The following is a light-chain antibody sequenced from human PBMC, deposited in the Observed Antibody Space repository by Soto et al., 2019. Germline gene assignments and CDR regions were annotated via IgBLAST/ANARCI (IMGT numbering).Light chain of an antibody. V-gene: IGKV1-5*03. J-gene: IGKJ1*01. Sequence: DIQMTQSPSTLSGSVGDRLTITCRASQSIGDLLAWYQQKPGEAPKVLIYKASYLDSGVPSRFSSSGSGTEFTLTISSLHPEDLATYYCQHYSAFSVTFGQWTKVELK. CDR3: QHYSAFSVT. CDR2: KAS. CDR1: QSIGDL.